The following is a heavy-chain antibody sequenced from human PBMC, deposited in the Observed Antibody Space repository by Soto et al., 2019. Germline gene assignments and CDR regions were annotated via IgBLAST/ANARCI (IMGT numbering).Heavy chain of an antibody. D-gene: IGHD2-8*01. CDR3: AKSHVFHYYYYYMDV. CDR1: GFTFSDYA. CDR2: ISVSGGST. V-gene: IGHV3-23*01. J-gene: IGHJ6*03. Sequence: GGSLRLSCAASGFTFSDYAMSWVRQAPGKGLEWVSVISVSGGSTYYADSVKGRFTISRDNSKNTLYLQMNTLRAEDTAVYYCAKSHVFHYYYYYMDVWGKGTTVTVSS.